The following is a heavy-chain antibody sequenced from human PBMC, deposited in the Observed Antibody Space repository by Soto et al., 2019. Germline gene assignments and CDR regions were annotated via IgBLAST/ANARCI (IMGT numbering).Heavy chain of an antibody. CDR3: AADSSSWYLGY. D-gene: IGHD6-13*01. Sequence: QPGGSLRLSCAASGFTFSSYGMHWVRQAPGKGLEWVAVIWYDGSNKYYADSVKGRFTISRDNSKNTLYLQMNSLRAEDTAVYYCAADSSSWYLGYWGQGTLVTVSS. J-gene: IGHJ4*02. V-gene: IGHV3-33*01. CDR1: GFTFSSYG. CDR2: IWYDGSNK.